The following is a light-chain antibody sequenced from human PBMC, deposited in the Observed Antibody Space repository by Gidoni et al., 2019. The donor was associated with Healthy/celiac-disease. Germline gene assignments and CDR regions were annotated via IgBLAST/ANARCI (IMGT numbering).Light chain of an antibody. J-gene: IGKJ1*01. CDR1: QSITSY. V-gene: IGKV1-39*01. CDR2: AVS. Sequence: DIQLTQSPSSLSASAGDRVTITCRASQSITSYVNWYQQKPGKAPKLLIYAVSSLQSGVPSRFSGSGSGTEFTRTISSLQPEDFANYYRQQRDSNPTWRFSQGTKVEIK. CDR3: QQRDSNPTWR.